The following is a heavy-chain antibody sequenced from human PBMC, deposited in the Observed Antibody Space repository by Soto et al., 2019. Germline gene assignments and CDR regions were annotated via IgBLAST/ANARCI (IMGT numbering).Heavy chain of an antibody. Sequence: SGPTLVKPTQTLTLTCTFSGFSLSTSGVGVGWIRQPPGKALEWLALIYWDDDKRYSPSLKSRLTITKDTSKNQVVLTMTNMDPVDTATYYYAHAPLCSGGSCYSWVYFDYWGQGTLVTVSS. D-gene: IGHD2-15*01. CDR3: AHAPLCSGGSCYSWVYFDY. CDR1: GFSLSTSGVG. J-gene: IGHJ4*02. CDR2: IYWDDDK. V-gene: IGHV2-5*02.